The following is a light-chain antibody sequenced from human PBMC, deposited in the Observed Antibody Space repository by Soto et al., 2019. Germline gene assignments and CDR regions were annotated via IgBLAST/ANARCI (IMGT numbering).Light chain of an antibody. CDR2: SAS. CDR1: QSVNSD. V-gene: IGKV3-15*01. J-gene: IGKJ4*01. Sequence: ETVMTQSPATLSASPGESATLSCRASQSVNSDLPWYQQIPGQAPRLLIYSASTGATGGPARFSGSGSGTEFTLTISSLQSEDFAIYYCQQYNNWPLTFGGGTKVEI. CDR3: QQYNNWPLT.